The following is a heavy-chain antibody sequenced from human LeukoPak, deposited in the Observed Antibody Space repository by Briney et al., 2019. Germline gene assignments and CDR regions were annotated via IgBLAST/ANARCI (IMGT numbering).Heavy chain of an antibody. V-gene: IGHV1-69-2*01. CDR1: GYTFTDYY. CDR2: VDPEDGET. CDR3: AAVGDGYNSSPGDVDY. D-gene: IGHD5-24*01. J-gene: IGHJ4*02. Sequence: ASVKVSCKVSGYTFTDYYMHWVQQAPGKGLEWMGLVDPEDGETIYAEKFQGRVTITADTSTDTAYMELSSLRSEDTAVYYCAAVGDGYNSSPGDVDYWGQGTLVTVSS.